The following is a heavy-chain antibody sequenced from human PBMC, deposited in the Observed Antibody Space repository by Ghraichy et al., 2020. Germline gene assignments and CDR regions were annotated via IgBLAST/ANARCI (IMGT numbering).Heavy chain of an antibody. D-gene: IGHD3-10*01. J-gene: IGHJ4*02. Sequence: SETLSLTCAVYGGSFSGYYWSWIRQPPGKGLEWIGEINHSGSTNYNPSLKSRVTISVDTSKNQFSLKLSSVTAADTAVYYCAGNLYYYGPDYWGQGTLVTVSS. CDR2: INHSGST. CDR1: GGSFSGYY. CDR3: AGNLYYYGPDY. V-gene: IGHV4-34*01.